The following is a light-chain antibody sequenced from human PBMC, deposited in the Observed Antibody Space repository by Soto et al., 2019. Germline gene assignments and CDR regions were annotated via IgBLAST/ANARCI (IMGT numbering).Light chain of an antibody. V-gene: IGLV1-40*01. CDR2: DNT. CDR1: SSNIGADYD. Sequence: QSALTQPPSVSGAPGQSITISCTGSSSNIGADYDVHWYQQRPGSSPKLLIFDNTNRPSGVPDRFSGSKSGTSASLAITGLQAEDEADYYCQSYDISLSGVVFGGGTKVTVL. CDR3: QSYDISLSGVV. J-gene: IGLJ3*02.